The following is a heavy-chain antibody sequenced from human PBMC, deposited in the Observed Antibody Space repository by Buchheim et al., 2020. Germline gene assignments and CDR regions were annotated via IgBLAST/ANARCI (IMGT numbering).Heavy chain of an antibody. J-gene: IGHJ6*02. CDR3: ARDGPVLRFLEWFPDYYYYGMDV. D-gene: IGHD3-3*01. Sequence: EVQLLESGGGLVQPGGSLRLSCAASGFTFSSYAMSWVRQAPGKGLEWVSAISGSGGSTYYADSVKGRFTISRDNSKTTLYLQMNSLRAEDTAVYYCARDGPVLRFLEWFPDYYYYGMDVWGQGTT. V-gene: IGHV3-23*01. CDR2: ISGSGGST. CDR1: GFTFSSYA.